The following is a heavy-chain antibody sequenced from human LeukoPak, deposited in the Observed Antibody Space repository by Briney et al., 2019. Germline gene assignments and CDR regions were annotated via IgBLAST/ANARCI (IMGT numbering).Heavy chain of an antibody. Sequence: KPWGYLRLSCAASGLTFRSYSMNWVRQAPGKGLEWVSAISSSSSHIYYADSLKARFTISRDNAKNSLYLQMNSLRAEDTAVYYCARDGGVDYGDYETPTTDHAFDICGQGTMVTVSS. CDR2: ISSSSSHI. V-gene: IGHV3-21*01. CDR3: ARDGGVDYGDYETPTTDHAFDI. D-gene: IGHD4-17*01. J-gene: IGHJ3*02. CDR1: GLTFRSYS.